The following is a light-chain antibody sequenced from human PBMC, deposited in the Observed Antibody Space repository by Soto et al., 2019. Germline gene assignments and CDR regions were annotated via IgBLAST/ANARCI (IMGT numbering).Light chain of an antibody. CDR2: EVS. V-gene: IGLV2-8*01. CDR1: SSDIGAYDY. J-gene: IGLJ1*01. CDR3: NSYVDTNKFV. Sequence: QSVLTQPASLSGSPGQSITISCTGTSSDIGAYDYVSWFQQHPGKAPKLMISEVSKRPSGVPDRFSGSKSGNTASLTVSRLQAEDEADYYCNSYVDTNKFVFGTGTKVTVL.